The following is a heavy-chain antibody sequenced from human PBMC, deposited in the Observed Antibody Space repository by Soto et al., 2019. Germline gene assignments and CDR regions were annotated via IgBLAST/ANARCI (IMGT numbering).Heavy chain of an antibody. D-gene: IGHD3-22*01. CDR1: GGTFSSYA. CDR3: ARDNYYDSSGYYRAGWFDP. CDR2: IIPIFGTA. J-gene: IGHJ5*02. Sequence: QVQLVQSGAEVKRPGSSVKVSCKGSGGTFSSYAISWVRQAPGQGLEWMGGIIPIFGTANYAQKFQGRVTITADESTSTAYMELSSLRSEDTAVYYCARDNYYDSSGYYRAGWFDPWGQGTLVTVSS. V-gene: IGHV1-69*01.